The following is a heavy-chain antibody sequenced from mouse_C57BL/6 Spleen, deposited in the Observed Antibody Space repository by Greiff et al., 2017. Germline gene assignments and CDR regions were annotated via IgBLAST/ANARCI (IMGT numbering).Heavy chain of an antibody. J-gene: IGHJ2*01. CDR2: IDPSDSYT. Sequence: VQLQQPGAELVMPGASVKLSCKASGYTFTSYWMHWVKQRPGQGLEWIGEIDPSDSYTNYNQKFKGKSTLTVDKSSSTAYMQLSSLTSEDSAVYYCARQGDFDYWGQGTTLTVYS. V-gene: IGHV1-69*01. CDR3: ARQGDFDY. CDR1: GYTFTSYW.